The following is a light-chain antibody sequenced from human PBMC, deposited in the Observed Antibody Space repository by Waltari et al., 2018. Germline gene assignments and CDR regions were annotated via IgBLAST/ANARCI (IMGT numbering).Light chain of an antibody. Sequence: QSALTQPASVSGPPGQSITISCTGISSDVGSYNLVSWYQQHPGKAPKLTIYEASKRPASVSSRFSGSKSGNTASLTISGLQAEDEGEYYCCSYTNTHVVFGGGTKLTVL. CDR3: CSYTNTHVV. CDR2: EAS. CDR1: SSDVGSYNL. J-gene: IGLJ2*01. V-gene: IGLV2-14*02.